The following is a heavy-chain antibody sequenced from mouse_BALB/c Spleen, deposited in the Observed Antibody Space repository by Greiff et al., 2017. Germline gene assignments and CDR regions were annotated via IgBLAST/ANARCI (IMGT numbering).Heavy chain of an antibody. V-gene: IGHV5-6-5*01. CDR2: ISSGGST. J-gene: IGHJ2*01. CDR3: ARGRGQYYFDY. CDR1: GFTFSSYA. Sequence: EVKLVESGGGLVKPGGSLKLSCAASGFTFSSYAMSWVRQTPEKRLEWVASISSGGSTYYPDSVKGRFTISRDNARNTLYLQMSSLRSEDTAMYYCARGRGQYYFDYWGQGTTLTVSS.